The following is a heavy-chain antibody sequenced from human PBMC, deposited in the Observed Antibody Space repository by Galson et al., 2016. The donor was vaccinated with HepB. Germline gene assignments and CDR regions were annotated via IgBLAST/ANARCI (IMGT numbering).Heavy chain of an antibody. CDR2: IIPIVGAA. J-gene: IGHJ6*02. CDR1: GDTFSSYA. D-gene: IGHD6-19*01. CDR3: ASPGYSSGWYLLTRDWRQVKYGVDV. V-gene: IGHV1-69*13. Sequence: SVKVSCKASGDTFSSYAISWVRQAPGQGLEWMGGIIPIVGAANYAQKFQGRVTITADESTSTAYMELSSLRSEDTAVYYCASPGYSSGWYLLTRDWRQVKYGVDVWGQGTTVTVSS.